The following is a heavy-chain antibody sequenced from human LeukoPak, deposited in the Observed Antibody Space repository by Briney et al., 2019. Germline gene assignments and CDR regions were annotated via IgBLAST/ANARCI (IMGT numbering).Heavy chain of an antibody. CDR3: AKGVASSIWNAMDV. CDR2: ISDDARNE. CDR1: GFPFSGYG. J-gene: IGHJ4*02. Sequence: PGRSLRLSCAASGFPFSGYGMNWVRQAPGKGLEWVTVISDDARNEDYTDSVKGRFTISRDNSKNILYLQMNSLRVEDTAVYYCAKGVASSIWNAMDVWGQGTLVTVSS. V-gene: IGHV3-30*18. D-gene: IGHD1-1*01.